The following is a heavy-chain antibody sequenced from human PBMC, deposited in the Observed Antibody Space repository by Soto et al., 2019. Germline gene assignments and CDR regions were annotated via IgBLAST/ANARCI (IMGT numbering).Heavy chain of an antibody. Sequence: GGPLRLSCAASGFTFSSYGMHWVRQAPGKGLEWVAVISYDGSNKYYADSVKGRFTISRDNSKNTLYLQMNSLRAEDTAVYYCAKDTVDSSSWYPYYYYYGMDVWGQGTTVTVSS. J-gene: IGHJ6*02. D-gene: IGHD6-13*01. CDR3: AKDTVDSSSWYPYYYYYGMDV. V-gene: IGHV3-30*18. CDR2: ISYDGSNK. CDR1: GFTFSSYG.